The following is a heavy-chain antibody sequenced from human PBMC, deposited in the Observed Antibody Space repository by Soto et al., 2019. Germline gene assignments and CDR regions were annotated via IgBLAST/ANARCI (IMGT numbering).Heavy chain of an antibody. Sequence: ASVKVSCKASGYTFASYYLNWVRQAPGQGLEWMGIINPSGGTTSHAQKFQGRVTMTRDTSTSTVYMELSSLRSDDTAVYYCAKVYQQLVLAPFDYWGQGTLVTVSS. V-gene: IGHV1-46*01. J-gene: IGHJ4*02. CDR1: GYTFASYY. CDR3: AKVYQQLVLAPFDY. CDR2: INPSGGTT. D-gene: IGHD6-13*01.